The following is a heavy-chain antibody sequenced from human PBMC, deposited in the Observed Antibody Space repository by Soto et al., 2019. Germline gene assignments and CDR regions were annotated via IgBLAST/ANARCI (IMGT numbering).Heavy chain of an antibody. J-gene: IGHJ2*01. D-gene: IGHD2-21*01. CDR3: SREIAFIKGAMYYLYFDL. CDR1: GFTFNNFA. V-gene: IGHV3-30*04. CDR2: ISSGGTNK. Sequence: QVQVVESGGGVVQTGRSLRLSCAASGFTFNNFAMDWVRQAPGKGLEWVALISSGGTNKYYAGSVKGRFTISRDNSKNTLYLQMNSLRVEITAVYYCSREIAFIKGAMYYLYFDLGGRGTLVTVSS.